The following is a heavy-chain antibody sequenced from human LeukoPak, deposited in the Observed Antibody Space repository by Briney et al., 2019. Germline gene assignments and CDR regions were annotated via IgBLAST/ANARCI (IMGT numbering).Heavy chain of an antibody. Sequence: PSETLSLTCTVSGGSIISYSWSWIRQPPGKGLEWIGYTYYSGSTNYNPCLKSRGTISVDTSKTQFTLKLSSVTAADTAVYYCARDWGSGEPGGIDVWGQGTTCTVS. CDR3: ARDWGSGEPGGIDV. CDR2: TYYSGST. D-gene: IGHD3-10*01. V-gene: IGHV4-59*01. J-gene: IGHJ6*02. CDR1: GGSIISYS.